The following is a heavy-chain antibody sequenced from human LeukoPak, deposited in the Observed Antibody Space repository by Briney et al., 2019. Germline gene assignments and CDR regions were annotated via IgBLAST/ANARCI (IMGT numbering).Heavy chain of an antibody. CDR2: ISSSSNYI. CDR3: AREMAAGTFDY. D-gene: IGHD5-24*01. J-gene: IGHJ4*02. V-gene: IGHV3-21*01. CDR1: GFTFSTYS. Sequence: GGSLRLSCAASGFTFSTYSMNWVRQAPGKGLEWVSSISSSSNYIYYADSVKGRFTISRDNAKKSLYLQMNSLRAEDTAVYFCAREMAAGTFDYWGQGALVTVSS.